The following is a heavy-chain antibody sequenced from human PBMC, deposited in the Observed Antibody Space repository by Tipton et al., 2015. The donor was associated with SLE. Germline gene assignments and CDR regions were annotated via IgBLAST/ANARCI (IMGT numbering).Heavy chain of an antibody. V-gene: IGHV3-11*06. J-gene: IGHJ1*01. Sequence: SLRLSCAASGFTFSDYYMSWIRQAPGKGLEWVSYISSSSSYTNYADSVKGRFTISRDNAKNSLYLQMNSLRAEDTAVYYCATGGDSSSWYRDFQHWGQGTLVTVSS. CDR3: ATGGDSSSWYRDFQH. CDR2: ISSSSSYT. CDR1: GFTFSDYY. D-gene: IGHD6-13*01.